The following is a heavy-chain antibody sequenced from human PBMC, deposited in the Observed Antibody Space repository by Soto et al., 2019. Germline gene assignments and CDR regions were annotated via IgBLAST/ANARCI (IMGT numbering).Heavy chain of an antibody. D-gene: IGHD3-16*01. CDR1: GGTFSSYA. J-gene: IGHJ6*02. CDR3: ARLREGGYYYYGMDV. CDR2: IIPFFGTA. Sequence: QVQLVQSGAEVKKPESSVKVSCKASGGTFSSYAISWVRQAPGQGLEWMGGIIPFFGTANYAQKFQGSVTIPGEESTGPASMAVSSLRSEYTDVYDCARLREGGYYYYGMDVWGQGTTVTVSS. V-gene: IGHV1-69*01.